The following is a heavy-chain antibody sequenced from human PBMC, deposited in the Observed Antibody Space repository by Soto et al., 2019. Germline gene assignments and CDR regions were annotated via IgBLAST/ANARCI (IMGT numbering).Heavy chain of an antibody. V-gene: IGHV3-21*01. Sequence: PGGSLRLSCAASGFTLSSYSMNWVRQAPGKGLEWVSSISSSSSYIYYADSVKGRFTISRDNAKNSLYLQMNSLRAEDTAVYYCARNDYDILYYYYGMDVWGQGTTVTVSS. J-gene: IGHJ6*02. CDR3: ARNDYDILYYYYGMDV. D-gene: IGHD3-9*01. CDR1: GFTLSSYS. CDR2: ISSSSSYI.